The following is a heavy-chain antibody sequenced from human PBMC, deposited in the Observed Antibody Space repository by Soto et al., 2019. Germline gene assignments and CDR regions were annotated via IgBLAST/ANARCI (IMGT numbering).Heavy chain of an antibody. J-gene: IGHJ1*01. Sequence: PSETLSLTCAVSGYSISSGYYWGWIRQPPGKGLEWIGSIYHSGSTYYNPSLKSRVTISVDTSKNQFSLKLSSVTAADTAVYYCATDPYLHDSSGYYYPCFQHWGQGTLVTVSS. CDR1: GYSISSGYY. D-gene: IGHD3-22*01. CDR3: ATDPYLHDSSGYYYPCFQH. V-gene: IGHV4-38-2*02. CDR2: IYHSGST.